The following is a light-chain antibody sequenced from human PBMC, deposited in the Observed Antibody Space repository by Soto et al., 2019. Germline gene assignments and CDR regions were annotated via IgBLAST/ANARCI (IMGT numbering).Light chain of an antibody. CDR3: QQSYSIWWT. CDR2: AAS. V-gene: IGKV1-39*01. Sequence: DIQLTQSPSFLSASVGDRVTITCRASQGISSSLAWYQQRAGKAPKLLIYAASSLQSGVPSRFSGSGSGTNFTLTIDSLQPEDFATYYCQQSYSIWWTFGQGTKVDNK. J-gene: IGKJ1*01. CDR1: QGISSS.